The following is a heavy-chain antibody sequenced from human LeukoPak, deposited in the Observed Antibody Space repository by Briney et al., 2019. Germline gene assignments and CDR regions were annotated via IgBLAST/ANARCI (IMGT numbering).Heavy chain of an antibody. CDR2: IYYSGST. CDR3: ARDRYSSGWAYNWFDP. V-gene: IGHV4-31*03. CDR1: GGSISSGGYY. J-gene: IGHJ5*02. Sequence: SQTLSLTCTVSGGSISSGGYYWSWIRQHPGKGLESIGYIYYSGSTYYNPSLKSRVTISVDTSKNQFSLRLSSVTAADTAVYYCARDRYSSGWAYNWFDPWGQGTLVSVSS. D-gene: IGHD6-19*01.